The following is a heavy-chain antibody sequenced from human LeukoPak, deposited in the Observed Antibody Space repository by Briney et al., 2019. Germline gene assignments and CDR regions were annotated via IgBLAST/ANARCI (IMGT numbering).Heavy chain of an antibody. CDR1: GYTFTSYG. CDR2: ISAYNGNT. D-gene: IGHD2-2*01. J-gene: IGHJ6*02. V-gene: IGHV1-18*01. Sequence: ASVKVSCKASGYTFTSYGISWVRQAPGQGLEWMGWISAYNGNTNYAQKLQGRVTMTTDTSTSTAYMELRSLRSDDTAAYYCARDRFVVVPAAPVYYYYGMDVWGQGTTVTVSS. CDR3: ARDRFVVVPAAPVYYYYGMDV.